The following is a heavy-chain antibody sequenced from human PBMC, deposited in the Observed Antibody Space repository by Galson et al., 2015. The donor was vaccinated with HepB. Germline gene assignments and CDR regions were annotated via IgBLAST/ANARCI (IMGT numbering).Heavy chain of an antibody. CDR2: ISSSSSYT. Sequence: SLRLSCAASGFTFRDYYMSWIRQAPGKGLEWVSYISSSSSYTNYADSVEGRFTVSRDNGKSSLYLQMNSLRADDTAVYYCARCPFTDYYGSGIYFDYWGHGTPVTVSS. D-gene: IGHD3-10*01. V-gene: IGHV3-11*06. CDR1: GFTFRDYY. CDR3: ARCPFTDYYGSGIYFDY. J-gene: IGHJ4*03.